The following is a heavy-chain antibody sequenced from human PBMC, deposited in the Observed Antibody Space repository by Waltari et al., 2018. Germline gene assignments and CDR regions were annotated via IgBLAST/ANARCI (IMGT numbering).Heavy chain of an antibody. CDR1: GYNFTNFW. J-gene: IGHJ1*01. CDR2: SLPGDLDT. Sequence: EVPLVQSGAEVKKPGESLKISCQASGYNFTNFWIGWVRQMPVKGLEWMGTSLPGDLDTGYRPSFQGHVTISADSALRTTFVQWNTRKASDTGIYFCARGDCIGDSCYPTAGEHWGQGSQGIVSS. CDR3: ARGDCIGDSCYPTAGEH. D-gene: IGHD2-21*02. V-gene: IGHV5-51*03.